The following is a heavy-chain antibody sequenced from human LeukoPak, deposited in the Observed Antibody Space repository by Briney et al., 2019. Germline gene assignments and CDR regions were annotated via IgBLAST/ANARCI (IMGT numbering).Heavy chain of an antibody. CDR2: IYYSGST. Sequence: SETLSLTCAVYGGSFSGYYWGWIRQPPGKGLEWIGSIYYSGSTYYNPSLKSRVTISVDTSKNQFSLKLSSVTAADTAVYYCASRLMVRGGFDPWGQGTLVTVSS. CDR1: GGSFSGYY. D-gene: IGHD3-10*01. J-gene: IGHJ5*02. V-gene: IGHV4-34*01. CDR3: ASRLMVRGGFDP.